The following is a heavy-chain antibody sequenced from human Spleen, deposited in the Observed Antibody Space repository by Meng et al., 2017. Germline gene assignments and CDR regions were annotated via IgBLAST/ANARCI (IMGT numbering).Heavy chain of an antibody. J-gene: IGHJ3*02. CDR2: ISWNSGSI. V-gene: IGHV3-NL1*01. CDR1: GFTFSGYG. Sequence: GESLKISCAASGFTFSGYGMHWVRQAPGKGLEWVSGISWNSGSIGYADSVKGRFTISRDNSRNTLFLQMNSLRAEDTAVYYCAKEKDAFDIWGQGTMVTVSS. CDR3: AKEKDAFDI.